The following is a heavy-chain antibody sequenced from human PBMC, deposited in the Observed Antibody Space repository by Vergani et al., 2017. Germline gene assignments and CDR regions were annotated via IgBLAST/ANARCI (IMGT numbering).Heavy chain of an antibody. CDR2: IKEDGSET. D-gene: IGHD6-13*01. Sequence: VQLEESGGGVVQPGRSLRLSCAASGFTFSSYAMHWVRQAPGKGLEWVANIKEDGSETFYVDSVMGRFTISRDNAKNSLYLQMNSLRAEDTAVYYCARDPERAAAGTVLFDYWGQGTLVTVSS. CDR1: GFTFSSYA. J-gene: IGHJ4*02. V-gene: IGHV3-7*01. CDR3: ARDPERAAAGTVLFDY.